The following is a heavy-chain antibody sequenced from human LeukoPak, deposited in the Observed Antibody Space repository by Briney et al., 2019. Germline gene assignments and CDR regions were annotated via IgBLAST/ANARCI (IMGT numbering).Heavy chain of an antibody. D-gene: IGHD6-13*01. J-gene: IGHJ4*02. Sequence: GSLRLSCAASRFTVSSNYMSWVRQAPGKGLEWVSVIYSGGSTYYADSVKGRFTISRDNSKNTLYLQMNSLRAEDTAVYYCAGGPAAASYYFDYWGQGTLVTVSS. CDR3: AGGPAAASYYFDY. V-gene: IGHV3-53*01. CDR1: RFTVSSNY. CDR2: IYSGGST.